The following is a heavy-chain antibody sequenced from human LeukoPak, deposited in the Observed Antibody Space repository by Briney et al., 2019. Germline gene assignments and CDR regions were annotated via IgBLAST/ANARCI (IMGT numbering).Heavy chain of an antibody. Sequence: SSETLSLTGTVSGGSISSSSYYWGWIRQPPGKGLEWIGSIYYSGSTYYNPSLKSRVTISVDTSKNQFSLKLRSVTAADTAVYYCARHVVVTAIIDYWGQGTLVTVSS. V-gene: IGHV4-39*01. D-gene: IGHD2-21*02. J-gene: IGHJ4*02. CDR2: IYYSGST. CDR3: ARHVVVTAIIDY. CDR1: GGSISSSSYY.